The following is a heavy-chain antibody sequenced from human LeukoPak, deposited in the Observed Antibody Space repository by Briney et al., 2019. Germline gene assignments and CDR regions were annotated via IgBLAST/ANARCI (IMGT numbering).Heavy chain of an antibody. V-gene: IGHV5-10-1*01. D-gene: IGHD7-27*01. CDR1: GYSFTSYW. J-gene: IGHJ5*02. CDR3: ARLGPNNYFDP. Sequence: GASLKISFKGSGYSFTSYWISWVRPMPGTGVEWMGRIDPSDSYTNYSPSFQGHVTISADKSINTAYLQWSSLKASDTAMYYCARLGPNNYFDPWGQGTLVTVSS. CDR2: IDPSDSYT.